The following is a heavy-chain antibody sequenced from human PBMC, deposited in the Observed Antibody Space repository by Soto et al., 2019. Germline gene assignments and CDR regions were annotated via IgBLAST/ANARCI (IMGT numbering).Heavy chain of an antibody. CDR1: GYTFGSYG. D-gene: IGHD3-3*01. V-gene: IGHV1-18*01. CDR2: ISASNGKT. J-gene: IGHJ3*02. Sequence: ASVKVSCKASGYTFGSYGMSWVRQAPGQGLEWMGWISASNGKTNYAQKFQGRVTITADKSTNTAYMELSSLRSEDTAVYYCAKTRTPSWSGRVGDPFDIWGQGTMVTVSS. CDR3: AKTRTPSWSGRVGDPFDI.